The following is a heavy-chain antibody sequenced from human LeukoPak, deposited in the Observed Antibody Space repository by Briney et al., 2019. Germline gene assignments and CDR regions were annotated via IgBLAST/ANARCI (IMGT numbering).Heavy chain of an antibody. D-gene: IGHD3-22*01. V-gene: IGHV4-4*07. CDR1: GGSISSYY. CDR2: IYTSGST. Sequence: SETLSLTCTVSGGSISSYYWSWIRQPAGKGLEWIGRIYTSGSTNYNPSLKSRVTMSVDTSKNQFSLKLSSVTAADTAVYYCARDDYDSSGYYGPPRYYYYGMDVWGQRTTVTVSS. CDR3: ARDDYDSSGYYGPPRYYYYGMDV. J-gene: IGHJ6*02.